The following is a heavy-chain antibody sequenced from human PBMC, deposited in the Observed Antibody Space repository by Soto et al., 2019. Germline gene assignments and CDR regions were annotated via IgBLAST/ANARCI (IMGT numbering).Heavy chain of an antibody. J-gene: IGHJ6*02. D-gene: IGHD2-15*01. CDR3: ARDGYCSGGGCLDGMVV. V-gene: IGHV3-30-3*01. CDR1: GFTLSRYS. Sequence: QVLLVESGGGVVQPGRSLRLSCGVSGFTLSRYSMHWVRQAPGKGLEWVALISSDGRAKYYADSVKGRFTISRDDSLYLPMTSLRPEDTAVYYCARDGYCSGGGCLDGMVVWGQGTTVSVSS. CDR2: ISSDGRAK.